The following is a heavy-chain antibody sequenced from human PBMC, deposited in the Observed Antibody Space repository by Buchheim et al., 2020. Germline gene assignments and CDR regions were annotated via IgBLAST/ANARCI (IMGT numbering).Heavy chain of an antibody. J-gene: IGHJ3*01. CDR1: GYTFSNYY. Sequence: QVQLVQSGAEVRKPGASVKVSCKTSGYTFSNYYIHWVRQAPGQGLEWMGLMSPSGVSTSFAQKFQGRVTMPRDTSTRTVYMELSRLRSDDTAVYYCARTVELFSAFDVWGQGT. D-gene: IGHD1-26*01. CDR2: MSPSGVST. CDR3: ARTVELFSAFDV. V-gene: IGHV1-46*01.